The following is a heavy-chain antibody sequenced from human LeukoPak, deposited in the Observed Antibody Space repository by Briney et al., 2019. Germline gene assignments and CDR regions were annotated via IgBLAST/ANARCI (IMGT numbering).Heavy chain of an antibody. CDR1: GGSISSGGYY. J-gene: IGHJ4*02. D-gene: IGHD6-19*01. V-gene: IGHV4-31*03. CDR3: ARGRVAVVLIDY. Sequence: PSETLSLTCTVSGGSISSGGYYWSWIRQHPGKGLEWIGYIYYSGSTYYNPSLKSRVTISVDTSKNQFSLKLSSVTAADTAVYYCARGRVAVVLIDYWGQGTLVTVSS. CDR2: IYYSGST.